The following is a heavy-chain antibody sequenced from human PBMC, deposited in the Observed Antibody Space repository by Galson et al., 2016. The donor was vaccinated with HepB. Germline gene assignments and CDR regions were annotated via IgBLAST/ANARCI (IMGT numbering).Heavy chain of an antibody. D-gene: IGHD2-21*01. CDR3: AKDIPPRGPDAFDI. J-gene: IGHJ3*02. Sequence: SLRLSCAASGFPLRSYAMSWVRQAPGKGLEWVSAISASGGNTYYADSVMGRFTISRDNSKNTLYRQMNSLRAEDTAIYYCAKDIPPRGPDAFDIWGRGTMVTVSS. V-gene: IGHV3-23*01. CDR1: GFPLRSYA. CDR2: ISASGGNT.